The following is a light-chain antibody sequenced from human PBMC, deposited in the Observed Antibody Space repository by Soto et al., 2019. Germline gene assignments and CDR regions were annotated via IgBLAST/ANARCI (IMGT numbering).Light chain of an antibody. CDR1: QSVSSN. J-gene: IGKJ2*01. Sequence: EIVMTQSPATLSVSPGERAALSCRASQSVSSNFAWYQQKPGQAPRLLIYGASTRATGIPARFSGSGSGTDSTLTISSLQSEDFAVYYCQQYNNWPYTFGQGTKLEI. V-gene: IGKV3-15*01. CDR3: QQYNNWPYT. CDR2: GAS.